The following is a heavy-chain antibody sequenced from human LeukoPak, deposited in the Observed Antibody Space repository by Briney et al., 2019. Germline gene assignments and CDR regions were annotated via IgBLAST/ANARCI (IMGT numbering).Heavy chain of an antibody. V-gene: IGHV3-48*01. CDR2: MTGNSKTI. CDR3: ARSRDWYADY. D-gene: IGHD3-9*01. J-gene: IGHJ4*02. Sequence: GGSLRLSCAASGFAFNIYSMNWVRQAPGKGLEWISYMTGNSKTINYADSVKGRFTISRDNAENSLFLQMNDLRAEDTAIYSCARSRDWYADYWGQGSLVTVSS. CDR1: GFAFNIYS.